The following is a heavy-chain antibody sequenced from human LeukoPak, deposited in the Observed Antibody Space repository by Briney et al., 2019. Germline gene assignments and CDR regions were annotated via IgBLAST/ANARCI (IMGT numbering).Heavy chain of an antibody. CDR2: ISYDGNNK. Sequence: PGRSLRLSCAASGFTFSTYAMHWVRQAPGKGLEWVAVISYDGNNKYYADSVKGRFTISRDNSKNTLYLQMDSLRAEDTAVYYCARGPPPRDGTNGVCYPFDYWGQGTLVTVSS. CDR3: ARGPPPRDGTNGVCYPFDY. CDR1: GFTFSTYA. V-gene: IGHV3-30-3*01. D-gene: IGHD2-8*01. J-gene: IGHJ4*02.